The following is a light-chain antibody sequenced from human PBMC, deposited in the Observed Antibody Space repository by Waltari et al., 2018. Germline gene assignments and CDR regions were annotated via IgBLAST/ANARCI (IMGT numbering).Light chain of an antibody. V-gene: IGKV3-20*01. J-gene: IGKJ1*01. CDR1: QSVSSSY. Sequence: EIVLTQSPGTLSSSPGERATLSCRASQSVSSSYLAWYQQKPGQAPRLLIYGASSRATGIPARFSGSGSGTDFTLTISRLEPEDFAVYYCQQYGSSPPRTFGQGTKVEIK. CDR2: GAS. CDR3: QQYGSSPPRT.